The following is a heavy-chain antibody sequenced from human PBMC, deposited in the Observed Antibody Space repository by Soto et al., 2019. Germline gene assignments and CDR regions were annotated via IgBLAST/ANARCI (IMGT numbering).Heavy chain of an antibody. CDR3: ARGRGGPAAPYYYYYMDV. CDR2: INHSGST. CDR1: GGSFSGYY. V-gene: IGHV4-34*01. J-gene: IGHJ6*03. D-gene: IGHD2-2*01. Sequence: SETLSLTCAVYGGSFSGYYWSWIRQPPGKGLEWIGEINHSGSTNYNPSLKSRVTISVDTSKNQFSLKLSSVTAADTAVYYCARGRGGPAAPYYYYYMDVWGKGTTVTVSS.